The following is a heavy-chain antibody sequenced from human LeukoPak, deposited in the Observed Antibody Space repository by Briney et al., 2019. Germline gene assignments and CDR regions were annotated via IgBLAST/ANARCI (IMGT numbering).Heavy chain of an antibody. V-gene: IGHV1-69*05. CDR3: ARDPTTSWFFKFDH. CDR1: GGTFSSYA. CDR2: IIPIFGTA. J-gene: IGHJ4*02. D-gene: IGHD3-10*01. Sequence: SVKVSCKASGGTFSSYAISWVRQAPGQGLEWMGGIIPIFGTANYTQKFQGRVTITTDESTSTAYMELSRLRSDDTAVYYCARDPTTSWFFKFDHWGQGTLVTVSS.